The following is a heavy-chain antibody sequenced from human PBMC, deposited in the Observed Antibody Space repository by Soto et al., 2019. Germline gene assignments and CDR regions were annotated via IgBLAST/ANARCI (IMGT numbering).Heavy chain of an antibody. V-gene: IGHV6-1*01. CDR2: TYYRSKWYN. Sequence: SQTLSLTCAISGDSVSSNSAPLNWIRQSPSRGLEWLGRTYYRSKWYNDYAVSVKSRITINPDTSKNQFSLQLNSVTPEDTAVYYCARDQLKYDFWRGYYGLKHDAFDIWGQGTMVTVS. CDR1: GDSVSSNSAP. J-gene: IGHJ3*02. D-gene: IGHD3-3*01. CDR3: ARDQLKYDFWRGYYGLKHDAFDI.